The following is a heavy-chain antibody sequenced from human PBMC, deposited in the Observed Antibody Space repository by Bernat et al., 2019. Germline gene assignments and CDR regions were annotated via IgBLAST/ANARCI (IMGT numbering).Heavy chain of an antibody. V-gene: IGHV3-30-3*01. CDR3: ARATYYYDTSGYYY. CDR1: GFTFSSYA. D-gene: IGHD3-22*01. CDR2: ISYDGSNK. J-gene: IGHJ4*02. Sequence: QVQLVESGGGVVQPGRSLRLSCAASGFTFSSYAMHWVRQAPGKGLEWVAVISYDGSNKYYADAVKGRFTISRDNSKNTLYMQMNSLRAEDTAVYYCARATYYYDTSGYYYWGQGTLVTVSS.